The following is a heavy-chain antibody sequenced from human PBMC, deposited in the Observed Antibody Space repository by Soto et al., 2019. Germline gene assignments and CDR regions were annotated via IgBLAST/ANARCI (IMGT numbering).Heavy chain of an antibody. CDR1: GGSISSYY. J-gene: IGHJ4*02. Sequence: PSETLSLTCTVSGGSISSYYWSWIRQPPGKGLEWIGYIYYSGSTNYNPSLKSRVTISVDTSKNQFSLKLSSVTAADTAVYYCARRRGRSFDYWGQGTRVTVAS. CDR3: ARRRGRSFDY. CDR2: IYYSGST. V-gene: IGHV4-59*08. D-gene: IGHD2-15*01.